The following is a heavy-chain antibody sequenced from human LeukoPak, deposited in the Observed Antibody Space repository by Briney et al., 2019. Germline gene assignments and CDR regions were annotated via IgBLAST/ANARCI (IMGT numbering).Heavy chain of an antibody. Sequence: PGGSLRLSCAASGFTFSSYAMKWVRQAPGKGLEWVSTISGSGASTYYADSVKGRFTISRDNAKKSLYLQMNSLRAEDTAVYYCARVVTVAWSERRPGYFYMDVWGKGTTVTVSS. J-gene: IGHJ6*03. D-gene: IGHD1-1*01. CDR2: ISGSGAST. CDR1: GFTFSSYA. CDR3: ARVVTVAWSERRPGYFYMDV. V-gene: IGHV3-23*01.